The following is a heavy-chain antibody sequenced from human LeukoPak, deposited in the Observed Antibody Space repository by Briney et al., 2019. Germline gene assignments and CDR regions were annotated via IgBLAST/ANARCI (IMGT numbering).Heavy chain of an antibody. CDR3: AKDRLPDGRWSLDY. J-gene: IGHJ4*02. CDR2: IYGNGAGI. V-gene: IGHV3-23*01. D-gene: IGHD6-13*01. CDR1: GVPFSTYA. Sequence: GGSLRLSCAASGVPFSTYAMNWVRQAPGKGLEWVSGIYGNGAGIQYADSVKGRFTISRDNSKNTLYLQMNSLRAEDTALYYCAKDRLPDGRWSLDYWGQGTLVTVSS.